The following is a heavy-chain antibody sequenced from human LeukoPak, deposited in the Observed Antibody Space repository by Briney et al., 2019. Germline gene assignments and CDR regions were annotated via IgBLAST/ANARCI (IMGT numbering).Heavy chain of an antibody. CDR2: ISCSSSYI. CDR1: GFTFSSYS. D-gene: IGHD6-19*01. J-gene: IGHJ4*02. Sequence: GGSLRLSCTASGFTFSSYSMNWVRQAPGKGLEWVSSISCSSSYIYYADSVKGRFTISRDNAKNSLYLQMNSLRAEDTAVYYCAREARIAVAGKNIDYWGQGTLVTVSS. V-gene: IGHV3-21*01. CDR3: AREARIAVAGKNIDY.